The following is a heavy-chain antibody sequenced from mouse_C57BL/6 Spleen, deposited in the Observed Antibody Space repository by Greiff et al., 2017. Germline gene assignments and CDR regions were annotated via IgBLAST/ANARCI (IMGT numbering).Heavy chain of an antibody. Sequence: QVQLQQPGTELVKPGASVKLSCKASGYTFTSYWMHWVKQRPGQGLEWIGNINPSNGGTNYNEKFKRKATLTVDKSSSTAYMQLSSLTSEESGVYYCARGGYYSTRTNFDYWGQGTTLTVSS. J-gene: IGHJ2*01. CDR3: ARGGYYSTRTNFDY. D-gene: IGHD1-1*01. V-gene: IGHV1-53*01. CDR2: INPSNGGT. CDR1: GYTFTSYW.